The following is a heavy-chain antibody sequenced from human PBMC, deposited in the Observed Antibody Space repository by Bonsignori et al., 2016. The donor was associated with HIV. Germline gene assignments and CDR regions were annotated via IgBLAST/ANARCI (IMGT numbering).Heavy chain of an antibody. D-gene: IGHD3-22*01. CDR2: INHSGST. Sequence: RQAPGKGLEWIGEINHSGSTNYNPSLKSRVTISVDTSKNQFSLKLSSVTAADTAVYYCAREGRYYDSSGYSSFDYWGQGTLVTVSS. J-gene: IGHJ4*02. V-gene: IGHV4-34*01. CDR3: AREGRYYDSSGYSSFDY.